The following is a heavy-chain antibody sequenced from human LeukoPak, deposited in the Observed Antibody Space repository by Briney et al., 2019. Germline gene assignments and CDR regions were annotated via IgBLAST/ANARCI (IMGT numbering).Heavy chain of an antibody. Sequence: SETPSLTCAVSGYSISSGYYWGWIPHPPVKGLEWTGSIYHSGSTYYNPSLKSRVTISVDTSKNQFSLKLSCVTAADTAVYYCARSGGYSYGPYFDYWGQGTLVTVSS. CDR1: GYSISSGYY. V-gene: IGHV4-38-2*01. D-gene: IGHD5-18*01. CDR2: IYHSGST. J-gene: IGHJ4*02. CDR3: ARSGGYSYGPYFDY.